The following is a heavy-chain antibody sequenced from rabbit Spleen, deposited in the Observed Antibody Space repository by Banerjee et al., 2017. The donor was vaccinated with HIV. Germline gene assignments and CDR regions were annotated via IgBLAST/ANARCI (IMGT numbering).Heavy chain of an antibody. CDR1: GFDLSSYY. CDR3: ARNYVNDFDP. CDR2: IYTSSGGT. J-gene: IGHJ2*01. Sequence: QEQLVESGGGLVQPEGSLTLTCTASGFDLSSYYMSWCRQAPEKGLEWIACIYTSSGGTCSASWPKGRFTISNTSSTTVTLQMTSLTAADTATYFCARNYVNDFDPWGPGTLVTVS. D-gene: IGHD1-1*01. V-gene: IGHV1S45*01.